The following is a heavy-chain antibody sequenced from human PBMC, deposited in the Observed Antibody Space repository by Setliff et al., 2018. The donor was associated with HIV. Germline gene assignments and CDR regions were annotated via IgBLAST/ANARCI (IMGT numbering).Heavy chain of an antibody. CDR3: ARGEVTSSWSISSYLLY. D-gene: IGHD2-2*01. CDR1: GYTFNNYG. Sequence: ASVKVSCKASGYTFNNYGITWVRQAPGQGLERMGWISTYNGNTKYPVKFQDRVTMTTDTSTNTVYMELRSLTSDDTAMYYCARGEVTSSWSISSYLLYWGQGTLVTVSS. J-gene: IGHJ4*02. CDR2: ISTYNGNT. V-gene: IGHV1-18*01.